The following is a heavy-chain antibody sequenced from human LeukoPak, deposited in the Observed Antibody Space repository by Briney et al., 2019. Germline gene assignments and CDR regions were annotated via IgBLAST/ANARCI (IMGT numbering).Heavy chain of an antibody. CDR3: ARAGTNFDY. CDR1: GGSMSSSYW. V-gene: IGHV4-31*11. Sequence: PSETLSLTCAVSGGSMSSSYWWSWVRQHPGKGLEWIGYIYYSGSTYYNPSLKSRVTISVDTSKNQFSLKLSSVTAADTAVYYCARAGTNFDYWGQGTLVTVSS. CDR2: IYYSGST. D-gene: IGHD3-10*01. J-gene: IGHJ4*02.